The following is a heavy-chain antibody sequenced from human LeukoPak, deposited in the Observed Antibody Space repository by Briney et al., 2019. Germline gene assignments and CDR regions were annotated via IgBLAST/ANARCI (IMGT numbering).Heavy chain of an antibody. J-gene: IGHJ4*02. V-gene: IGHV3-30-3*01. D-gene: IGHD6-19*01. CDR2: ISYDGSNK. Sequence: GGSLRLSCAASGFTFSSYALHWVRQAPGKGLEWVAVISYDGSNKYYADSVKGRFTISRDNSKNTLYLQMNSLRAEDTAVYYSARDRGSSGWLDYWGQGTLVTVSS. CDR3: ARDRGSSGWLDY. CDR1: GFTFSSYA.